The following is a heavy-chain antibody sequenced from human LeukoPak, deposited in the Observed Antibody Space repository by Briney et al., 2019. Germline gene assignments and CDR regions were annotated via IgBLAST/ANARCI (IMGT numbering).Heavy chain of an antibody. Sequence: SVKLSCKASGGTFSSYAISWVRQAPGQGLEWMGGIIPIFGTANYAQKFQGRVTITADESTSTAYMELSSLRSEDTAVYYCARDESSSSWYRTYFYWGQGTLVTVSS. CDR1: GGTFSSYA. CDR3: ARDESSSSWYRTYFY. V-gene: IGHV1-69*13. CDR2: IIPIFGTA. J-gene: IGHJ4*02. D-gene: IGHD6-13*01.